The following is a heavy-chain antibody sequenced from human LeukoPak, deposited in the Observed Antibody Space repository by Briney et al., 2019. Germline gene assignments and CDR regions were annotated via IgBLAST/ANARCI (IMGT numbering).Heavy chain of an antibody. CDR2: KYYRSKWYN. Sequence: SQTLSLICAISGDSVSSNSAAWHWLRQSPSRGLEWLGRKYYRSKWYNDYAVSVKSRITINPDTSKNQFSLQLNSVTPEDTAVYYCAREHRIAAAGTHFDYWGQGTLVTVSS. CDR3: AREHRIAAAGTHFDY. CDR1: GDSVSSNSAA. D-gene: IGHD6-13*01. J-gene: IGHJ4*02. V-gene: IGHV6-1*01.